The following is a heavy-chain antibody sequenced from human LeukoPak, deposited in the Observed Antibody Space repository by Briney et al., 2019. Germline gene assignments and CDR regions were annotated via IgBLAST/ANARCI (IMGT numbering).Heavy chain of an antibody. CDR1: GGSISGYY. CDR3: ARDAFGDYYDATGYWIFDY. Sequence: SETLSLTCTVSGGSISGYYWSWIRQPPGKGLEWIGHISYSGITSYNPSLKSRVTMSVDTSRNQFSLRLTSVTAADTAVYYCARDAFGDYYDATGYWIFDYWGQGSLVTVSS. CDR2: ISYSGIT. D-gene: IGHD3-22*01. J-gene: IGHJ4*02. V-gene: IGHV4-30-4*08.